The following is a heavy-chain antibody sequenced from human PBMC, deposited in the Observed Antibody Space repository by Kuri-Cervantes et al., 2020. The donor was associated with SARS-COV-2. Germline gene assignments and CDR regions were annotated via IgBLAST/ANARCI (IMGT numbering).Heavy chain of an antibody. Sequence: GGSLRLSCTASGFTFSTYAMTWVRQAPGKGLEWVSGLSGNGGSTYSADSVKGRFTISRDNSKNTIYLQMNSLRAEDTAVYYCAKCLGSWDFGVTRDYGLDVWGQGTTVTVSS. D-gene: IGHD3-10*01. J-gene: IGHJ6*02. CDR2: LSGNGGST. V-gene: IGHV3-23*01. CDR3: AKCLGSWDFGVTRDYGLDV. CDR1: GFTFSTYA.